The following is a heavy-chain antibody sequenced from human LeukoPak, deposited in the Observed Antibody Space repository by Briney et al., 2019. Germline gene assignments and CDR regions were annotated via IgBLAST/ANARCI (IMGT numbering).Heavy chain of an antibody. CDR2: ISGSGGST. CDR3: AKAKYSGYDYVYYYGMDV. V-gene: IGHV3-23*01. CDR1: GFTSSSYA. Sequence: LGGSLRLSCAASGFTSSSYAMSGVRQAPGKGLEWVSAISGSGGSTYYADSVKGRFTISRDNSKNTLYLQMNSLRAEDTAVYYCAKAKYSGYDYVYYYGMDVWGQGTTVTVSS. J-gene: IGHJ6*02. D-gene: IGHD5-12*01.